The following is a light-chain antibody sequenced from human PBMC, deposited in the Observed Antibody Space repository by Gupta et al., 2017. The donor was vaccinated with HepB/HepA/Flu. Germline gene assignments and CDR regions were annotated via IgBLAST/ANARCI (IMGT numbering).Light chain of an antibody. CDR3: MQSLDTPYT. J-gene: IGKJ2*01. V-gene: IGKV2-28*01. Sequence: DIVMTQSPLSLAATPGEPASISCRSSETLLHTDGYHFLNWFVQKPGQSPHLLIYVSSSRASGVPDRFEGSGSGTDFTLHITRVEAEDVGIYFCMQSLDTPYTFGQGTKLEI. CDR1: ETLLHTDGYHF. CDR2: VSS.